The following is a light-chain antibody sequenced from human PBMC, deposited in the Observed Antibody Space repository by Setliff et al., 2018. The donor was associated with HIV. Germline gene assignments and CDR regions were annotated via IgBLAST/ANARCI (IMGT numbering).Light chain of an antibody. V-gene: IGLV1-44*01. CDR2: SNN. J-gene: IGLJ1*01. Sequence: QSALTQPPSTSGTPGHRVIISCSGSNSNIGSNTVNWYQQLPGTAPKLLIYSNNQRPSGVPDRFSGSKSGTSASLAISGLQSEDEADYYCAAWDDGLNAFYVVGTGTKVTVL. CDR1: NSNIGSNT. CDR3: AAWDDGLNAFYV.